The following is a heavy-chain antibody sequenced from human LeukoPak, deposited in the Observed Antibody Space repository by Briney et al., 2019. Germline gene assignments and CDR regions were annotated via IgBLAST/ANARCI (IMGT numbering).Heavy chain of an antibody. CDR2: ISSSSSTI. Sequence: GGSLRLSCAASGFTFSSYSMNWVRQAPGKGLEWVSYISSSSSTIYYADSVKGRFTISGDNAKNSLYLQMNSPRAEDTAVYYCARPPALWFGEFDAFDIWGQGTMVTVSS. CDR3: ARPPALWFGEFDAFDI. CDR1: GFTFSSYS. J-gene: IGHJ3*02. V-gene: IGHV3-48*01. D-gene: IGHD3-10*01.